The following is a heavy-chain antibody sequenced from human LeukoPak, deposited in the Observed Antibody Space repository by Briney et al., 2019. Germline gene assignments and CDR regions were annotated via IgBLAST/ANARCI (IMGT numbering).Heavy chain of an antibody. CDR3: ARLDYGVFFDY. D-gene: IGHD4-17*01. CDR1: GYTFTSYD. Sequence: ASVKVSCKASGYTFTSYDINWVRQAPGQGLEWMGRIIPILGIANYAQKFQGRVTITADKSTSTAYMELSSLRSEDTAVYYCARLDYGVFFDYWGQGTLVTVSS. V-gene: IGHV1-69*04. J-gene: IGHJ4*02. CDR2: IIPILGIA.